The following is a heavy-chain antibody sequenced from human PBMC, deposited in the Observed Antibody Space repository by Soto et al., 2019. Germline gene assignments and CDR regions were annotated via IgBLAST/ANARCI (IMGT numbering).Heavy chain of an antibody. CDR3: ATDRILYGSEY. V-gene: IGHV4-59*01. Sequence: ETLSLTCTVPGGSISTYYWSWMRQPPGKGLEWIGNADYTMATNYNPSLKSRVTISLDTSKNQFSLELNSVTAADTGVYYCATDRILYGSEYWGQGIPVTVSS. CDR1: GGSISTYY. CDR2: ADYTMAT. J-gene: IGHJ4*02. D-gene: IGHD3-10*01.